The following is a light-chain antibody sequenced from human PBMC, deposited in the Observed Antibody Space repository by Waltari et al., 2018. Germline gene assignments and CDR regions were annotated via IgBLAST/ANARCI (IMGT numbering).Light chain of an antibody. J-gene: IGLJ3*02. CDR2: EVS. V-gene: IGLV2-23*02. CDR1: SSHVGSYNF. Sequence: QSALTQPASVSGSPGQSITIPCTGTSSHVGSYNFVPWYQQRPGKAPKLKIYEVSKRPSGVSNRFSGSKSGNTASLTISGLQAEDEADYYCCSYAGSSWVFGGGTKLTVL. CDR3: CSYAGSSWV.